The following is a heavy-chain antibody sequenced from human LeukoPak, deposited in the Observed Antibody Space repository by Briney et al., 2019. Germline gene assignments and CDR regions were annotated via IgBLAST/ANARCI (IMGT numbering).Heavy chain of an antibody. CDR3: ARDLNDFWSGKDAFDI. CDR1: GFTFSSYW. Sequence: GGSLRLSCTASGFTFSSYWMSWVRQAPGKGLEWVANIKQDGGEKYYVDSVKGRFTISRDNAKNSLYLQMNSLRAEDTAVYYCARDLNDFWSGKDAFDIWGQGTMVTVSS. J-gene: IGHJ3*02. D-gene: IGHD3-3*01. V-gene: IGHV3-7*01. CDR2: IKQDGGEK.